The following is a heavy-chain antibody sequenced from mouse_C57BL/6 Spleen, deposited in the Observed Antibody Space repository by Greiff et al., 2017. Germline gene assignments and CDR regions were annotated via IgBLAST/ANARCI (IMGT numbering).Heavy chain of an antibody. D-gene: IGHD1-1*01. CDR2: IDPENGDT. CDR3: ITGDCGSSYVFAY. CDR1: GFNIKDDY. V-gene: IGHV14-4*01. J-gene: IGHJ3*01. Sequence: EVKLMESGAELVRPGASVKLSCTASGFNIKDDYMHWVKQRPEQGLEWIGWIDPENGDTEYASKFQGKATITADTSSNTAYLQLSSLTSEDTAVYYCITGDCGSSYVFAYWGQGTLVTVSA.